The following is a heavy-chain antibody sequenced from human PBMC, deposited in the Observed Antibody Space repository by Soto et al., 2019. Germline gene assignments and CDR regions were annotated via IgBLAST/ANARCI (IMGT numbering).Heavy chain of an antibody. D-gene: IGHD1-20*01. CDR1: GYTFTDYW. CDR3: ARSKSHNWIHLYCEL. Sequence: EVQLVQSGAEVKKPGESLRVSCTASGYTFTDYWIAWVRQMPGKGLEYMGIIYPGDSDTRYSASFQGQVTISADKSVSTAYLQWSSLKASDTATYYCARSKSHNWIHLYCELWGRGTLVAVSS. CDR2: IYPGDSDT. J-gene: IGHJ2*01. V-gene: IGHV5-51*03.